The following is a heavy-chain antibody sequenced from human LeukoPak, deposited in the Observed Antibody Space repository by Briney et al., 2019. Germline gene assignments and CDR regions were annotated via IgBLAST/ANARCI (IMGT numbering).Heavy chain of an antibody. Sequence: NPGGSLRLSCAASGFTFSSYSVNWVRQAPGKGLEWVSSISSSSSYIYYADSVKGRFTISRDNAKNSLYLQRTSLRAEDTAEYYGARDLMGLWFGGPDYWGQGTLVTVSS. J-gene: IGHJ4*02. CDR2: ISSSSSYI. CDR3: ARDLMGLWFGGPDY. V-gene: IGHV3-21*01. CDR1: GFTFSSYS. D-gene: IGHD3-10*01.